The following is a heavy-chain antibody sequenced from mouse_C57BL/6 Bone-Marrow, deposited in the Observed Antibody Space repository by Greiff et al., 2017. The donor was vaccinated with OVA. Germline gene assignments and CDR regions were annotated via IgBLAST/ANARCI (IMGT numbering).Heavy chain of an antibody. CDR3: ARGWLSWFAY. Sequence: QVQLKESGAELARPGASVKLSCKASGYTFTSYGISWVKQRTGQGLEWIGEIYPRSGNTYYNEKFKGKATLTADKSSSTAYMELRSLTSEDSAVYFCARGWLSWFAYWGQGTLVTVSA. V-gene: IGHV1-81*01. J-gene: IGHJ3*01. CDR2: IYPRSGNT. D-gene: IGHD2-3*01. CDR1: GYTFTSYG.